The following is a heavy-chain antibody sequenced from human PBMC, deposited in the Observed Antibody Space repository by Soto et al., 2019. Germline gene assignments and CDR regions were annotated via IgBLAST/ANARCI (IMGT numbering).Heavy chain of an antibody. D-gene: IGHD3-9*01. CDR3: ARDLSYGLDV. Sequence: VSLRLSCGASGFTLSNYAMHWVRQAPGKGLVWVSRISPDGGGTTYAGSVRGRFTISRDTAGNTLYLQMNSLGAEDTAVYYCARDLSYGLDVWGQGTTVTVSS. CDR1: GFTLSNYA. V-gene: IGHV3-74*03. J-gene: IGHJ6*02. CDR2: ISPDGGGT.